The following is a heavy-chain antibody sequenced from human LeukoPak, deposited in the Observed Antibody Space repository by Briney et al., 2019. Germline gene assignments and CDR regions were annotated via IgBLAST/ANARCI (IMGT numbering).Heavy chain of an antibody. CDR2: ISWDGGST. Sequence: GGSLRLSCAASGFTFSSYGMHWVRQAPGKGLEWVSLISWDGGSTYYADSVKGRFTISRDNSKNSLYLQMNSLRTEDTALYYCAKDKFGGVTPGYYFDYWGQGTLVTVSS. J-gene: IGHJ4*02. CDR1: GFTFSSYG. D-gene: IGHD3-16*01. V-gene: IGHV3-43*01. CDR3: AKDKFGGVTPGYYFDY.